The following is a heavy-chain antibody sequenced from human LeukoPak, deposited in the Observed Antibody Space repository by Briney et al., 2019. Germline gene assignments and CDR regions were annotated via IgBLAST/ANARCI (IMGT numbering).Heavy chain of an antibody. CDR3: AKLATATTNNWFDP. CDR2: IRYDGSNK. CDR1: GFTFSSYG. D-gene: IGHD4-11*01. J-gene: IGHJ5*02. V-gene: IGHV3-30*02. Sequence: PGGSLRLSCAASGFTFSSYGMHWVRQAPGKGLEWVAFIRYDGSNKYYADSVKGRFTISRDNSKNTLYLQMNSLRAEDTAVYYCAKLATATTNNWFDPWGQGTLVTVSS.